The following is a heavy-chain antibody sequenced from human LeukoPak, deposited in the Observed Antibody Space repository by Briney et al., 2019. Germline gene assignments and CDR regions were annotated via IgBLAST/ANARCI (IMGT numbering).Heavy chain of an antibody. CDR2: IYYSGYT. CDR1: GGSISSYY. J-gene: IGHJ4*02. Sequence: SETLSLACTVSGGSISSYYWSWIRQPPGKGLEWIGYIYYSGYTNYKPSLKSRVTISVDTSKNQFSLKLSSVSAADTAVYYCASRKLGNDYWGQGTLVTVSS. CDR3: ASRKLGNDY. V-gene: IGHV4-59*01. D-gene: IGHD7-27*01.